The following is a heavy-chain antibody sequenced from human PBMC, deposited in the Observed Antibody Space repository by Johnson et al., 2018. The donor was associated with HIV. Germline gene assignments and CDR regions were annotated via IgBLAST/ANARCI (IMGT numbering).Heavy chain of an antibody. CDR3: ARDSSSGWYPHAFDI. CDR1: GFTFSDYY. V-gene: IGHV3-11*04. D-gene: IGHD6-19*01. Sequence: QVQLVESGGGLVQPGGSLRLSCAASGFTFSDYYMTWIRQAPWKGLEWVSYISSSGSTIYYAASVGGRFTISGDNAKNSLYLQMNSLRAEDTAVYYCARDSSSGWYPHAFDIWGQGTMVTVSS. J-gene: IGHJ3*02. CDR2: ISSSGSTI.